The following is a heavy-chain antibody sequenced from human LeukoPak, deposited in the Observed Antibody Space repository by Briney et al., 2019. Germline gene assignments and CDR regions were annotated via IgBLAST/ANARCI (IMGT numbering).Heavy chain of an antibody. D-gene: IGHD6-19*01. CDR2: VQDTINGGIT. J-gene: IGHJ4*02. Sequence: PGGSLRLSCTASGLTFANTWLSWVRQAPGKGLEWVGRVQDTINGGITDYAAPVKGRFTISRDDSRNTLYLQMNSLRSEDSALYYCATYRSGWSFSNWGQGTLVTVSS. CDR1: GLTFANTW. V-gene: IGHV3-15*01. CDR3: ATYRSGWSFSN.